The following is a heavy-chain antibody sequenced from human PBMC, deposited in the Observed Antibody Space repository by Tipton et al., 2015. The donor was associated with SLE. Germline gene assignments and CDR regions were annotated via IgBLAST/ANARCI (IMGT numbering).Heavy chain of an antibody. CDR3: ATWHSTTYCHDY. CDR2: IRHGGIT. D-gene: IGHD2/OR15-2a*01. Sequence: TLSLTCAIYGGSYSHYSWSWVRQPPGKGLEWIGEIRHGGITNYNPSLKSRITISLDTSKNHFSLKVNSMTAADTALYYCATWHSTTYCHDYWGQGTLVTVSS. J-gene: IGHJ4*02. CDR1: GGSYSHYS. V-gene: IGHV4-34*01.